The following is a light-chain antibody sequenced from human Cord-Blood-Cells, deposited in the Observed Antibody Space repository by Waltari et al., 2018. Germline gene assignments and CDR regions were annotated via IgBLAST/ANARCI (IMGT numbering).Light chain of an antibody. J-gene: IGKJ2*01. CDR1: QDISNY. V-gene: IGKV1-33*01. Sequence: DIQMTQSPSSLSASVGDRITITCQASQDISNYLNWYQQKPGKAPKLLIYDASNLETGVPSRFSGSGSGTDFTFTISSLQPEDIATYYCQQYDNLPYTVGQVTKLEIK. CDR2: DAS. CDR3: QQYDNLPYT.